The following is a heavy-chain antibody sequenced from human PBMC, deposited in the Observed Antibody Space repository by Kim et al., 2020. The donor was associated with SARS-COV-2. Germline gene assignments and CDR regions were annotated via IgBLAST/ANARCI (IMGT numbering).Heavy chain of an antibody. CDR3: ARARGNLFDWLLPYFFDY. CDR1: GGSISSSSYY. D-gene: IGHD3-9*01. V-gene: IGHV4-39*07. CDR2: IYYSGST. J-gene: IGHJ4*02. Sequence: SETLSLTCTVSGGSISSSSYYWGWIRQPPGKGLEWIGNIYYSGSTYYNPSLKSRVTISVEMSKNQFSLKLSSVTAADTAVYYCARARGNLFDWLLPYFFDYWGQGTLVTVSS.